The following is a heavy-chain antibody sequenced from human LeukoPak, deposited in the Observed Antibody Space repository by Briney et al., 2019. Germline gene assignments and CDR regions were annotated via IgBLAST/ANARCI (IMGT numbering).Heavy chain of an antibody. CDR3: ARDWQWLGRGGDY. Sequence: GASVTVSCTASRYPFTSYAMHWVRQAPGQRLEWMGWIHVGNGNTEYSQKFQGRVTITRDTPATTTYMELSSLRSEDTAVYYCARDWQWLGRGGDYWGQGTLVTVSS. D-gene: IGHD6-19*01. V-gene: IGHV1-3*01. CDR1: RYPFTSYA. J-gene: IGHJ4*02. CDR2: IHVGNGNT.